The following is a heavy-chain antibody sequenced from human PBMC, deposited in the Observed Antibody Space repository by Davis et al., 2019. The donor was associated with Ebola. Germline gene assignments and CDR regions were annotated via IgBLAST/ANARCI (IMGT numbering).Heavy chain of an antibody. J-gene: IGHJ4*02. V-gene: IGHV3-21*01. CDR1: GFTFSSYS. D-gene: IGHD1-26*01. CDR3: ARDRERIVGAPGY. CDR2: ISSSSSYI. Sequence: GESLKISCAASGFTFSSYSMNWVRQAPGKGLEWVSSISSSSSYIYYADSVKGRFTISRDNAKNSLYLQMNSLRAEDTAVYYCARDRERIVGAPGYWGQGTLVTVSS.